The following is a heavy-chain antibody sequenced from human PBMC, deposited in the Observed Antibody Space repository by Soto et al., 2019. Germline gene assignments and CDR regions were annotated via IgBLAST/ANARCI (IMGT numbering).Heavy chain of an antibody. CDR1: GLTFRSYV. CDR3: VKVTGHSGKHLDAFAL. CDR2: ISGSNT. D-gene: IGHD1-26*01. J-gene: IGHJ3*01. Sequence: EVQLLESGGGLVQPGGSLRLSCAASGLTFRSYVMSWVRQAAGTGLEWVSTISGSNTYYAASAKGRFTISRDDSKNTMSLQMDSLRVEDTAVYFCVKVTGHSGKHLDAFALWGQGTKVTVS. V-gene: IGHV3-23*01.